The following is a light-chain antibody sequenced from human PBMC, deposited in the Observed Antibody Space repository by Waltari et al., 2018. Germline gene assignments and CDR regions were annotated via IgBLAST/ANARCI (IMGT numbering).Light chain of an antibody. CDR3: CSYAGRYTLV. J-gene: IGLJ2*01. CDR1: NSHVGSYCY. CDR2: DVT. Sequence: QCGLTQPRSLSGSPGPSVAISCTGSNSHVGSYCYVSWYHNHPGKGPKLIIYDVTKRPSGVPDRFSGSKSGNTASLTISGLQAEDEADYHCCSYAGRYTLVFGGGTKLTVL. V-gene: IGLV2-11*01.